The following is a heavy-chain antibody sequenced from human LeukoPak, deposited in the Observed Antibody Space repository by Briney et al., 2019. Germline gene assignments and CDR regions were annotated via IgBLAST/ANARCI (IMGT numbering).Heavy chain of an antibody. CDR1: GYTFTSYG. J-gene: IGHJ4*02. V-gene: IGHV1-18*01. CDR3: ARELYYYDSSGYYFSAFDY. D-gene: IGHD3-22*01. Sequence: ASVKVSCKASGYTFTSYGISWVRQAPGQGPEWMGWISAYNGNTNYAQKLQGRVTMTTDTSTSTAYMELRSLRSDDTAVYYCARELYYYDSSGYYFSAFDYWGQGTLVTVSS. CDR2: ISAYNGNT.